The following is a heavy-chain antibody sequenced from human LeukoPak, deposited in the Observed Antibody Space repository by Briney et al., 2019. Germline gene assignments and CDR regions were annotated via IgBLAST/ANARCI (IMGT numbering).Heavy chain of an antibody. V-gene: IGHV1-69*05. CDR3: ARDLKGGAFDI. J-gene: IGHJ3*02. CDR1: GGTFSSYA. Sequence: ASVKVSCKASGGTFSSYAISWVRQAPGQGLEWMGGIIPIFGTANYAQKFQGRVTITTDESMSTAYMELSSLRSEDTAVYYCARDLKGGAFDIWGQGTMVTVSS. CDR2: IIPIFGTA. D-gene: IGHD3-16*01.